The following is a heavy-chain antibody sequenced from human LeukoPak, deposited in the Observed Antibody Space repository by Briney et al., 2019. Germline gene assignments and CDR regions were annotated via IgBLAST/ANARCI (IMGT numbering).Heavy chain of an antibody. Sequence: SETLSLTCIVSGYSISSGYYWGWIRQPPGKGLEWIGMIHHSGSTYYNPSLKSRVTISGDTSKNQFSLRLSSVTAADTAVYYCARDYRLTQIQYWGQGTLVTVSS. CDR2: IHHSGST. V-gene: IGHV4-38-2*02. D-gene: IGHD1-26*01. CDR1: GYSISSGYY. CDR3: ARDYRLTQIQY. J-gene: IGHJ1*01.